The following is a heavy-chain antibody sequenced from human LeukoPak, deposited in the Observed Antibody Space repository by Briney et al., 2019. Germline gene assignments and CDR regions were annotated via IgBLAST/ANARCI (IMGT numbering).Heavy chain of an antibody. CDR1: GFTFSSYA. CDR3: ARDDGYGDYIGSYFDY. J-gene: IGHJ4*02. D-gene: IGHD4-17*01. CDR2: GSYDGSNK. V-gene: IGHV3-30*04. Sequence: GGSLRLSCAASGFTFSSYAMHWVRRAPGKGLEWVAVGSYDGSNKYYADSVKGRFTISRDNSKNTLYLEMNSLRAEDTAVYYCARDDGYGDYIGSYFDYWGQGTLVTVSS.